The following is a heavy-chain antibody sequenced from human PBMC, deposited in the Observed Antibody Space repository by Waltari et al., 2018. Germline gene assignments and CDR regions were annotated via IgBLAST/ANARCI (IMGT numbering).Heavy chain of an antibody. D-gene: IGHD2-21*01. J-gene: IGHJ4*02. CDR2: RYFTGTT. CDR3: AGTDLHTKIAFDS. V-gene: IGHV4-39*01. CDR1: GASVASAAHY. Sequence: QVRLRESGPGLVKPSETLSLTCAVPGASVASAAHYWGCIRQSPERGLGWIGTRYFTGTTHYNPSLRSRVTISADTSRDQFSLRVNSVTAADTAVYYCAGTDLHTKIAFDSWGQGTQVTVSA.